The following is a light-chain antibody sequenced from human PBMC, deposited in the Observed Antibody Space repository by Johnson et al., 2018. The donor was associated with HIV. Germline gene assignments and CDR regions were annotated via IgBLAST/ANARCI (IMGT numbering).Light chain of an antibody. V-gene: IGLV1-44*01. CDR3: AAWDDSLNGFYV. Sequence: QSVLTQPPSASGPPGQRVTISCSGSSSNIGSNTVNWYQQLPGTAPKLLIYRNNQRPSAVPDRFSGSKSGTSASLAISGLQAEDEADYYCAAWDDSLNGFYVFGTGTKVTVL. CDR2: RNN. CDR1: SSNIGSNT. J-gene: IGLJ1*01.